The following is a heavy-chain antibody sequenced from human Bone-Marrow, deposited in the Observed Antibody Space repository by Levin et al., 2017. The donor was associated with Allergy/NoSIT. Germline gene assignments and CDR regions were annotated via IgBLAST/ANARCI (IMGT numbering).Heavy chain of an antibody. J-gene: IGHJ4*02. CDR2: INEDGTII. CDR1: GFTFSRFW. D-gene: IGHD3-16*01. V-gene: IGHV3-74*01. CDR3: GRDLGGEYSD. Sequence: GESLKISCAASGFTFSRFWMHWVRQVPGKGLVWVSRINEDGTIINYADSVKGRFTISRDNAKNTLSLQMDSLRAEDTAVYHCGRDLGGEYSDWGQGTLVTVSS.